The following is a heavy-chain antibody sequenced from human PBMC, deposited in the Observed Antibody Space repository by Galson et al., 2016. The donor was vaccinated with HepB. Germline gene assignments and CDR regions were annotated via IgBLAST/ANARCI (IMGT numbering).Heavy chain of an antibody. CDR2: IYHRGTT. J-gene: IGHJ5*02. CDR1: SGSISSANW. CDR3: ASLRGRLDP. Sequence: SETLSLTCNVSSGSISSANWWSWVRQAPGKGLEWIGEIYHRGTTNYSPPLKSRVTISLDKSKSQFSLKLTSVTAADTAVYYCASLRGRLDPWGQGTLVTVSS. V-gene: IGHV4-4*02. D-gene: IGHD3-16*01.